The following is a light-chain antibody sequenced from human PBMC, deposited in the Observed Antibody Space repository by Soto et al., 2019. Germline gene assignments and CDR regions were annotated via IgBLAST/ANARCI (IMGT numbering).Light chain of an antibody. Sequence: QSALTQPASVSGSPGQSITISCTGTSSDVGGYNYVSWYQQHPGKAPKLMIYDVSNRPSGVSNRFSGSKSGNTASLTMSGLQAEDEADYYCSSYTSSSTLAVFGGGTKLTVL. CDR2: DVS. J-gene: IGLJ2*01. CDR1: SSDVGGYNY. CDR3: SSYTSSSTLAV. V-gene: IGLV2-14*01.